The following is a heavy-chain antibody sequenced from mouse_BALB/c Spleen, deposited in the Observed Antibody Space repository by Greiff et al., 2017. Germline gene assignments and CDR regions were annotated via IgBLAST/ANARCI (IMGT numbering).Heavy chain of an antibody. Sequence: VQLQQSGPELVKPGASVKIPCKASGYTFTDYNMDWVKQSHGKSLEWIGDINPNNGGTIYNQKFKGKATLTVDKSSSTAYMELRSLTSEDTAVYYCARWGYGSSYDYYAMDYWGQGTSVTVSS. CDR2: INPNNGGT. CDR3: ARWGYGSSYDYYAMDY. J-gene: IGHJ4*01. D-gene: IGHD1-1*01. CDR1: GYTFTDYN. V-gene: IGHV1-18*01.